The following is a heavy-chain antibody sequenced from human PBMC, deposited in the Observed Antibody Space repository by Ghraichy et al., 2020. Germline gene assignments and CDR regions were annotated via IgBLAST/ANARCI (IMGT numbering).Heavy chain of an antibody. CDR1: GGSFSGYY. V-gene: IGHV4-34*01. Sequence: SETLSLTCAVYGGSFSGYYWSWIRQPPGKGLEWIGEINHSGSTNYNPSLKSRVTISVDTSKNQFSLKLSSVTAADTAVYYCASQLRPYRINNDYVWGSYRRTPFDYWGQGTLVTVSS. D-gene: IGHD3-16*02. CDR3: ASQLRPYRINNDYVWGSYRRTPFDY. CDR2: INHSGST. J-gene: IGHJ4*02.